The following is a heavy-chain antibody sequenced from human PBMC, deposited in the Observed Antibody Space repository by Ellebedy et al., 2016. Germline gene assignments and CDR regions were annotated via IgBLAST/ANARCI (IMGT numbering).Heavy chain of an antibody. Sequence: SETLSLTCTVSGGSISSYYWSRIRQPPGKGLEWIGYIYYSGSTNYNPSLKSRVTISVDTSKNQFSLKLSSVTAADTAVYYCARLTSRFNNWFDPWGQGTLVTVSS. CDR3: ARLTSRFNNWFDP. CDR2: IYYSGST. J-gene: IGHJ5*02. V-gene: IGHV4-59*08. D-gene: IGHD1-1*01. CDR1: GGSISSYY.